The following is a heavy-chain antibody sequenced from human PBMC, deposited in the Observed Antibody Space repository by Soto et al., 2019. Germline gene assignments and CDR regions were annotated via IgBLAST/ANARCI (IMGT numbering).Heavy chain of an antibody. D-gene: IGHD4-17*01. CDR1: GFTFSSYA. J-gene: IGHJ3*02. Sequence: GGSLRLSCAASGFTFSSYAMSWVRQAPGKGLEWVSAISGSGGSTYYADSVKGRFTISRDNSKNTLYLQMNSLRAEDTAVYYCAKHDYGDYGALLGAFDIWGQGTMVTVSS. CDR2: ISGSGGST. CDR3: AKHDYGDYGALLGAFDI. V-gene: IGHV3-23*01.